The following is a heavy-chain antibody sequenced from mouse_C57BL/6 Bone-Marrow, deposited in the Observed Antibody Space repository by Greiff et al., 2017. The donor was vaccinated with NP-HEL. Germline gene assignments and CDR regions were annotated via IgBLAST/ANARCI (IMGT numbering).Heavy chain of an antibody. CDR1: GFSLTSYG. J-gene: IGHJ3*01. CDR3: ARHETTAQATLPWFAY. CDR2: IWSDGST. D-gene: IGHD3-2*02. V-gene: IGHV2-6-1*01. Sequence: QVQLKESGPGLVAPSQSLSITCTVSGFSLTSYGVHWVRQPPGKGLEWLVVIWSDGSTTYNSALKSRLSISKDNSKSQVFLKMNSLQTDDTAMYYCARHETTAQATLPWFAYWGQGTLVTVSA.